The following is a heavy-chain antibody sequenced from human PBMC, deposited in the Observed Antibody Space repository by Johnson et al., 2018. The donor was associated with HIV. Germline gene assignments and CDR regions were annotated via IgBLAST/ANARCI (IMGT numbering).Heavy chain of an antibody. Sequence: QVQLVESGGGLVKPGGSLRLSCAGSGFTFSDHYMSWVRQAPGKGLEWVSYISSSGSTIYYADSVKGRFTISRDNSKNTLYLQMNSLRAEDTAVYYCARARDRSSSRDAFDIWGQGTMVTVSS. CDR1: GFTFSDHY. CDR3: ARARDRSSSRDAFDI. J-gene: IGHJ3*02. D-gene: IGHD6-13*01. CDR2: ISSSGSTI. V-gene: IGHV3-11*04.